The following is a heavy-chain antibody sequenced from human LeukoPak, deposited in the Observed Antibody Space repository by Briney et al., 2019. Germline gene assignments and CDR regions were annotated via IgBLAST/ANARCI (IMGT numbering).Heavy chain of an antibody. D-gene: IGHD1-14*01. V-gene: IGHV3-48*03. CDR2: IGNTGRTI. Sequence: GGSLRLSGAASGFRFSSYEMNWVRQAPGRGLEWVSYIGNTGRTIYYVDSVKGRFTVSRDNAKNSLYLQMNSLRAEDTAIYYCVRGDRYFFDYWGQGTLVTVSS. CDR1: GFRFSSYE. J-gene: IGHJ4*01. CDR3: VRGDRYFFDY.